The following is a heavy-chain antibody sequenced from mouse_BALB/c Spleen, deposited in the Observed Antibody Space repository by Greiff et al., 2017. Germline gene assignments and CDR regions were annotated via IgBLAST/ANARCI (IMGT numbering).Heavy chain of an antibody. CDR1: GFTFNTYA. V-gene: IGHV10-1*02. CDR3: VRDAMDY. Sequence: EVQLVESGGGLVQPKGSLKLSCAASGFTFNTYAMNWVRQAPGKGLEWVARIRSKSNNYATYYADSVKDRFTISRDDSQSMLYLQMNNLKTEDTAMYYCVRDAMDYWGQGTSVTVSS. J-gene: IGHJ4*01. CDR2: IRSKSNNYAT.